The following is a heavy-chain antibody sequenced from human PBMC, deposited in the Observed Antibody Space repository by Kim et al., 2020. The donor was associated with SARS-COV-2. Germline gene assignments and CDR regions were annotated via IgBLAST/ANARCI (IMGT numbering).Heavy chain of an antibody. V-gene: IGHV1-2*04. Sequence: ASVKVSCKASGYTFTGYYMHWVRQAPGQGLEWMGWINPNSGGTNYAQKFQGWVTMTRDTSISTAYMELSRLRSDDTAVYYCAREYYYGSGSYHFPYGMDVWGQGTTVTVSS. CDR3: AREYYYGSGSYHFPYGMDV. CDR1: GYTFTGYY. J-gene: IGHJ6*02. CDR2: INPNSGGT. D-gene: IGHD3-10*01.